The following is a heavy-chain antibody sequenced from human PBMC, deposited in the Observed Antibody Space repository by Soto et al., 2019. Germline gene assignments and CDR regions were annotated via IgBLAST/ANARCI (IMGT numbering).Heavy chain of an antibody. V-gene: IGHV1-69*13. Sequence: ASVKVSCKASGGTFSSYAISWVRQAPGQGLEWMGGIIPIFGTANYAQKFQGRVTITADESTSTAYMELSSLRSEDTAVYYCARAMVRGVIITNYYGMDVWGQGTTVTVSS. J-gene: IGHJ6*02. CDR1: GGTFSSYA. D-gene: IGHD3-10*01. CDR3: ARAMVRGVIITNYYGMDV. CDR2: IIPIFGTA.